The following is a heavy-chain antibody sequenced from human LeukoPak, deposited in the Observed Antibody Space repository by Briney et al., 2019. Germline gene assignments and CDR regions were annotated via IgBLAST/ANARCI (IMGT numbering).Heavy chain of an antibody. CDR2: ISGSGGST. V-gene: IGHV3-23*01. Sequence: PGGSLRLSCAASGFTFSSHAMNWVRQAPGKGLEWVSAISGSGGSTYYADSVKGRFTISRDNSKNTLYLQMNSLRAEDTAVYYCARSGSYIVGATVAFDIWGQGTMVTVSS. D-gene: IGHD1-26*01. CDR3: ARSGSYIVGATVAFDI. CDR1: GFTFSSHA. J-gene: IGHJ3*02.